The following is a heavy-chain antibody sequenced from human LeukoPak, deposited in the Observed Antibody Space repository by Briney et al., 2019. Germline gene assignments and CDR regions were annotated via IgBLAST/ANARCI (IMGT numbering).Heavy chain of an antibody. Sequence: PSETLSLTCTVSGGSISSYYWSWIRQPPGKGLEWIGYIYYSGSTNYNPSLKSRVTILVDTSKNQFSLKLSSVTAADTAVYYCARDGGSYDILTGYYRGGHFDYWGQGTLVTVSS. CDR3: ARDGGSYDILTGYYRGGHFDY. CDR1: GGSISSYY. J-gene: IGHJ4*02. CDR2: IYYSGST. D-gene: IGHD3-9*01. V-gene: IGHV4-59*01.